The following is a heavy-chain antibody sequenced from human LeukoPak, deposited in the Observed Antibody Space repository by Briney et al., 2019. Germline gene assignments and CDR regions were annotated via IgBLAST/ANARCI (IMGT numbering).Heavy chain of an antibody. CDR3: ARDGVAGGRDV. CDR1: GFAFSSHW. CDR2: VNREGSDK. Sequence: PGGSLRLSCAAPGFAFSSHWMNWVRQAPGKGLEWVANVNREGSDKNYVDSVKGRFTISRDNAKNSLYLQMNSLRVEDTAVYYCARDGVAGGRDVWGQGTTVTVS. D-gene: IGHD6-19*01. V-gene: IGHV3-7*01. J-gene: IGHJ6*02.